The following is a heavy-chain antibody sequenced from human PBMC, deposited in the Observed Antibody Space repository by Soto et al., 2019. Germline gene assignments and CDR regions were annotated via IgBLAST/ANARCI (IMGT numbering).Heavy chain of an antibody. CDR3: ARVSDYSNFFDY. V-gene: IGHV3-48*03. Sequence: EVQLVESGGGLVQPGGSLRLSCAASGFTFSRYEMHWVSQAPGKGLQWVSYISGGASTIYYADSVKGRFTISRDNAENSVYLQMHSLRAEDTAVYYCARVSDYSNFFDYWGQGILVTVSS. J-gene: IGHJ4*02. D-gene: IGHD4-4*01. CDR1: GFTFSRYE. CDR2: ISGGASTI.